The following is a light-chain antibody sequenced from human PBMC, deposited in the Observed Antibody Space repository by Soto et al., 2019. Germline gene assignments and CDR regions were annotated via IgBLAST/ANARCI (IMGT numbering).Light chain of an antibody. CDR3: QQSYTSSWT. J-gene: IGKJ1*01. CDR1: QSISSY. CDR2: AAS. Sequence: DIQMTQSPSSLSASVGDRVSITCRASQSISSYLNWYQQKPGGAPHLLIYAASTLQSGVPSRFSGSGSGTDFKLTISSLQPEDVATYYCQQSYTSSWTFGPGTKVDI. V-gene: IGKV1-39*01.